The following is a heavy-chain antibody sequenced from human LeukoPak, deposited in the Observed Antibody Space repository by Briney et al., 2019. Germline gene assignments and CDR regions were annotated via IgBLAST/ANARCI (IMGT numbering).Heavy chain of an antibody. Sequence: GESLKISCKGSGYSFTSYWIGWVRQMPGKGLEWMGIIYPGDSDTRYSPSFQGQVTISADKSTSTAYLQWSSLEASDTAIYYCARAYSYGLFDYWGQGTPVTVSS. D-gene: IGHD5-18*01. J-gene: IGHJ4*02. CDR2: IYPGDSDT. CDR1: GYSFTSYW. V-gene: IGHV5-51*01. CDR3: ARAYSYGLFDY.